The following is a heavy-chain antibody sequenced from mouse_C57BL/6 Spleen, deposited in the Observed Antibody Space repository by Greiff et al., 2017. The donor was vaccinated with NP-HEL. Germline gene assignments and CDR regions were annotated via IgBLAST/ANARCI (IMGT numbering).Heavy chain of an antibody. Sequence: QVQLQQPGAELVRPGSSVKLSCKASGYTFTSYWMDWVKQRPGQGLEWIGNIYPSDSETHYNQKFKDKATLTVDKSSSTVYMQLSSLTSEDSAVYYCARGADTTNYFDYWGQGTTLTVSS. J-gene: IGHJ2*01. D-gene: IGHD1-1*01. CDR1: GYTFTSYW. CDR2: IYPSDSET. CDR3: ARGADTTNYFDY. V-gene: IGHV1-61*01.